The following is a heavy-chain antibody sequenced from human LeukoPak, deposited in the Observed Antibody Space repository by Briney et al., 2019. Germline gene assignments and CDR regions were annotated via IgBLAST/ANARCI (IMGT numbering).Heavy chain of an antibody. CDR3: ARDSVHGYYDCSGYSTLCDY. CDR2: IKQDGSGK. CDR1: GFSFSSYW. D-gene: IGHD3-22*01. V-gene: IGHV3-7*01. Sequence: PGGSLRLSCAASGFSFSSYWMSWVRQAPGKGLEWVANIKQDGSGKYYVASVKGRFTISRDNAKNSLYLQMKSLRAEDTAVYYCARDSVHGYYDCSGYSTLCDYWGQGSLVTVSS. J-gene: IGHJ4*02.